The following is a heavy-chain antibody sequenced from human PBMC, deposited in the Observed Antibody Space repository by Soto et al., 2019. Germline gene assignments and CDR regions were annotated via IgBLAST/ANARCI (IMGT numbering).Heavy chain of an antibody. CDR2: IDPSDSYT. Sequence: EVQLVQSGAEANKPGAFLRISCKGSGYSFTSYWISWVRQMPGTGLVWMGRIDPSDSYTNYSPSFQGHVTISADKSITTAYLQWSSLKASDTAMDYCARHAGVWGQATTVTVSS. CDR3: ARHAGV. CDR1: GYSFTSYW. D-gene: IGHD2-8*01. V-gene: IGHV5-10-1*01. J-gene: IGHJ6*02.